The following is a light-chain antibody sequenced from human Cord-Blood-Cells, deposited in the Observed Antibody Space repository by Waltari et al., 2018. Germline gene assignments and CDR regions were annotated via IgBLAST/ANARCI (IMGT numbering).Light chain of an antibody. J-gene: IGKJ2*03. V-gene: IGKV4-1*01. CDR3: QQYYSTPPYS. CDR1: QRVLYSSNNKNY. CDR2: WAS. Sequence: DIVMTQPPDSLDVSLGERAPITCNSSQRVLYSSNNKNYLAWYQQKPGQPPKLPIYWASTRESGVPDRFSGSGSGTDFTLTISSLQAEDVAVYYCQQYYSTPPYSFGQGTKLEIK.